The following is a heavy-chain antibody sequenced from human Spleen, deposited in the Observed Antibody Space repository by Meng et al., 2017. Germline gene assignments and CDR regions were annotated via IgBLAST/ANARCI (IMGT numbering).Heavy chain of an antibody. J-gene: IGHJ6*02. CDR2: MKHDGGET. CDR3: ARENGGYSYGYPVDIYGMDV. Sequence: GESLKISCAASRFTFRRFWKSRVRQAPGKGLEWVGNMKHDGGETYCVDSVKGRFTISRDNAKNSLYLQMNSLRAEDTAVYYCARENGGYSYGYPVDIYGMDVWGQGTTVTVSS. CDR1: RFTFRRFW. V-gene: IGHV3-7*01. D-gene: IGHD5-18*01.